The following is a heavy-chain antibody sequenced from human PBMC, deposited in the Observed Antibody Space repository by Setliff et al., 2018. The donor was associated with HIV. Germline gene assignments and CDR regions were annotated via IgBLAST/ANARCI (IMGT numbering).Heavy chain of an antibody. CDR1: GGSINGHS. CDR2: IDHSETT. CDR3: ARTTVRDFGLVITNFDQ. V-gene: IGHV4-59*11. J-gene: IGHJ4*02. Sequence: PSETLSLTCIVSGGSINGHSWSWIRQPPGKVLEWIGYIDHSETTNYNPSLKSRLTISIDTSKTQFSLNLSSVTAADTAVYYCARTTVRDFGLVITNFDQWGLGTLVTVSS. D-gene: IGHD3-3*01.